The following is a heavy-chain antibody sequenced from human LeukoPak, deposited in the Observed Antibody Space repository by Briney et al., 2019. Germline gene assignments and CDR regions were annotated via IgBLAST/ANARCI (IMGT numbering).Heavy chain of an antibody. Sequence: GASVKVSCKASGGTFSSYAISWVRQAPGQGLEWMGGIIPIFGTANYAQKFQGRVTITADESTSTAYMELSSLRSEDTAAYYCARGWASIAAAVYYYYYYMDVWGKGTTVTISS. CDR1: GGTFSSYA. CDR3: ARGWASIAAAVYYYYYYMDV. J-gene: IGHJ6*03. D-gene: IGHD6-13*01. V-gene: IGHV1-69*13. CDR2: IIPIFGTA.